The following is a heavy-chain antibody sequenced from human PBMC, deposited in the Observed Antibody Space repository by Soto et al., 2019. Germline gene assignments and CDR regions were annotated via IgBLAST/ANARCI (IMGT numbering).Heavy chain of an antibody. V-gene: IGHV3-30*18. CDR1: GFTFSSYG. J-gene: IGHJ6*02. Sequence: QVQLVESGGGVVQPGRSLRLSCAASGFTFSSYGMHWVRQAPGKGLEWVAVISYDGSNKYYADSVKGRFTISRDNSKNTLYLQMNSLRAEDTAVYYCAKGSCGGDGYRMDVWGQGTTVTVSS. CDR3: AKGSCGGDGYRMDV. CDR2: ISYDGSNK. D-gene: IGHD2-21*02.